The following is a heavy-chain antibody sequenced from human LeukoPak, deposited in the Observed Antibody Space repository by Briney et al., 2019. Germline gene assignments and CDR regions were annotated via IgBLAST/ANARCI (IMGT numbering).Heavy chain of an antibody. CDR3: TTPAAGPRAEYSQH. CDR2: ISSSSSYI. Sequence: GGSLRLSCAASGFTFSSYSMNWVRQAPGKGLEWVSSISSSSSYIYSADSVKGRFATSRDNAKNSLYLQMNSLRAEDTAVYYCTTPAAGPRAEYSQHWGQGTLVTVSS. V-gene: IGHV3-21*01. CDR1: GFTFSSYS. J-gene: IGHJ1*01. D-gene: IGHD6-13*01.